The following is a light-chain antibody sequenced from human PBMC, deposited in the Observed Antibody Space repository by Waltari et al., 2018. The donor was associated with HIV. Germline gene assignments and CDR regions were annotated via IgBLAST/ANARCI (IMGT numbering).Light chain of an antibody. Sequence: QTVVTQEPSFSVSPGGTVTLPCALTSGSVSTGHFPNWYRQAPGQSPRTLMYDVNSRSSGVPDRFSGSITGGEAVLTITGAQADDECVYYCLLFVSGSWVFGGGTKVTV. CDR2: DVN. CDR1: SGSVSTGHF. J-gene: IGLJ3*02. V-gene: IGLV8-61*01. CDR3: LLFVSGSWV.